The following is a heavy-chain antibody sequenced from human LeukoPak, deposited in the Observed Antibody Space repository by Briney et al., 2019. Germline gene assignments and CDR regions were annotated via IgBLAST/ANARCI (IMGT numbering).Heavy chain of an antibody. CDR3: ARDKIVGATHFDY. CDR2: IKQDGSEK. D-gene: IGHD1-26*01. Sequence: PGGSLRLSCAASGFTFSNYWMSWVRQAPGKGLEWVANIKQDGSEKYYVDSVKGRFTISRDNAKNSLYLQMNSLRAEDTAVYHCARDKIVGATHFDYWGQGTLVTVSS. CDR1: GFTFSNYW. V-gene: IGHV3-7*01. J-gene: IGHJ4*02.